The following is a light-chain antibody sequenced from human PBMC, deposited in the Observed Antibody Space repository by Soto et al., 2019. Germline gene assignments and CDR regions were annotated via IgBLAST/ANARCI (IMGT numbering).Light chain of an antibody. CDR1: SSDVGSHNL. CDR3: CSFAGTSSVL. CDR2: EDS. V-gene: IGLV2-23*01. J-gene: IGLJ2*01. Sequence: QSALTQPASVSGSPGQSITISCTGTSSDVGSHNLVSWYQQHPGKAPKVMIYEDSKRPSGVSNRVSGSKSGNTSSLTISGXXXXXXXXXYCCSFAGTSSVLFGGGTKLTV.